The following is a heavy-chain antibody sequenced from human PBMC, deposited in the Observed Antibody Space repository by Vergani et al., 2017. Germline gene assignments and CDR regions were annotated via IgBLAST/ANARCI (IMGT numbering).Heavy chain of an antibody. D-gene: IGHD1-1*01. CDR3: ATKSCGTPGCQIGYFRE. J-gene: IGHJ1*01. V-gene: IGHV3-30*03. CDR1: GFTSSYYC. CDR2: ISYDGTQK. Sequence: QVHLVESGGGVVQPGRFLRLSCVVSGFTSSYYCMHWVRQAPGKGLEWVAVISYDGTQKYYADSVKGRFTISRDNSKSTLYLQMNSLRTEDTAVYYCATKSCGTPGCQIGYFREWGQGTLVTVSS.